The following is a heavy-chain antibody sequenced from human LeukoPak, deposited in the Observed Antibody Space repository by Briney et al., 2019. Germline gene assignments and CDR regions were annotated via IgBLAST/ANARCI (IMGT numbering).Heavy chain of an antibody. Sequence: AGGSLRLSCAASGFTFSSYGMHWVRQAPGKGLEWVAVIWYDGSNKYYADSVKGRFTISRDNSKNTLYLQMNSLRAEDTAVYYCAKDRDYYGSGLGPSDYWGQGTLVTVSS. CDR3: AKDRDYYGSGLGPSDY. CDR1: GFTFSSYG. V-gene: IGHV3-30*02. CDR2: IWYDGSNK. J-gene: IGHJ4*02. D-gene: IGHD3-10*01.